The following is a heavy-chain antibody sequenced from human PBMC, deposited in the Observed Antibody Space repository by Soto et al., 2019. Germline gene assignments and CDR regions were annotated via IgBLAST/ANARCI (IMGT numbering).Heavy chain of an antibody. D-gene: IGHD2-2*01. Sequence: SETLSLTCTVSGGSISSYYWSWIRQPPGKGLEWIGYIYYSGSTNYNPSLKSRVTVSVDTSKNQFSLKVTSVAAADTAVYYCARLHGYCISSSCHGHYAMDVWGQGTTVTVSS. CDR3: ARLHGYCISSSCHGHYAMDV. CDR2: IYYSGST. J-gene: IGHJ6*02. V-gene: IGHV4-59*08. CDR1: GGSISSYY.